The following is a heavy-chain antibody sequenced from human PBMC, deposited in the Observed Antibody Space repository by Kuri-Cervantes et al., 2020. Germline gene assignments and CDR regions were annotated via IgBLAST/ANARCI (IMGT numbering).Heavy chain of an antibody. CDR1: GFTFSSYA. D-gene: IGHD1-26*01. J-gene: IGHJ4*02. V-gene: IGHV3-30-3*01. Sequence: GGSLRLSCAASGFTFSSYAMHWVRQAPGKGLEWVAVISYDGSNKYYADSVKGRFTISRDNSKNTLYLQMNSLRAEDTAVYYCARDPPVGGTTGSGYWGQGTLVTVSS. CDR2: ISYDGSNK. CDR3: ARDPPVGGTTGSGY.